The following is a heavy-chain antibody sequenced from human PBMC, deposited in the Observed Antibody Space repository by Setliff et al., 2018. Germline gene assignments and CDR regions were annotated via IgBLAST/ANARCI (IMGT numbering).Heavy chain of an antibody. CDR1: GYTFTSYG. Sequence: GASVKVSCKASGYTFTSYGISWVRQAPGQGLEWMGWISAYNGSTNYAQKLQGRVTMTTDTSTSTAYMELRSLRSDDTAVYYCARVAAAGPSILYMDVWGKGTTVTVSS. D-gene: IGHD6-13*01. CDR2: ISAYNGST. V-gene: IGHV1-18*01. J-gene: IGHJ6*03. CDR3: ARVAAAGPSILYMDV.